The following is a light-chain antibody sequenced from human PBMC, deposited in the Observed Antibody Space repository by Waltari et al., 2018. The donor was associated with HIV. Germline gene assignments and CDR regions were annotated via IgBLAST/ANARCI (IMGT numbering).Light chain of an antibody. CDR2: RNN. CDR3: AAWNDSLSGYV. CDR1: SSNIGRNY. V-gene: IGLV1-47*01. J-gene: IGLJ1*01. Sequence: QSVLTQPPSASGTPGQRVTISCSGSSSNIGRNYVYWYQQLPGTAPKLLIYRNNQRPSGVPDRFSCSKSGTSASLAISGLRSEDEADYYCAAWNDSLSGYVFGTGTKVTV.